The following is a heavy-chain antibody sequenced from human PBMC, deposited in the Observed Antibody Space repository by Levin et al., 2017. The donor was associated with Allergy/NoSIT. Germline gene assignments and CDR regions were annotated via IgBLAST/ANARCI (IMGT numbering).Heavy chain of an antibody. J-gene: IGHJ3*02. CDR2: ISYDGRNK. V-gene: IGHV3-30*04. CDR3: ARDWSGPNAFDI. D-gene: IGHD3-3*01. Sequence: PGGSLRLSCAASGFTFSSYPMHWVRQAPGKGLEWVGVISYDGRNKYYADSVKGRFTISRDNSKNTLYLQVSSLRADDTAAYFCARDWSGPNAFDIWGQGTMVTVPS. CDR1: GFTFSSYP.